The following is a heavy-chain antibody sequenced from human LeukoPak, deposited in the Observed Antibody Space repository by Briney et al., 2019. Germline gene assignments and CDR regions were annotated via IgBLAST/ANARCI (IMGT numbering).Heavy chain of an antibody. CDR3: VREGITKAFDL. CDR1: GFTFTDYY. Sequence: ASVKVSCKAFGFTFTDYYMHWVRLAPGQGLEWMGYINPHSGVTSFPQKFRGRVTLTTDTSISAAYMELSSLISDDTAMYYCVREGITKAFDLWGQGALVTVSS. D-gene: IGHD1-14*01. J-gene: IGHJ4*02. CDR2: INPHSGVT. V-gene: IGHV1-2*02.